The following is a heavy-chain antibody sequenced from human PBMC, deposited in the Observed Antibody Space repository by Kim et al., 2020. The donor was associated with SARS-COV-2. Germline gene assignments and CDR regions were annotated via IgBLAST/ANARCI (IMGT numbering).Heavy chain of an antibody. Sequence: SETLSLTCTVSGGSISSSSYHWGWIRQPPGKGLEWIGSIYYSGSTYYNPSLKSRVTISVDTSKNQFSLKLSSVTAADTAVYYCAREVRSQALIDYWGQGTLVTVSS. J-gene: IGHJ4*02. CDR2: IYYSGST. V-gene: IGHV4-39*02. CDR3: AREVRSQALIDY. CDR1: GGSISSSSYH.